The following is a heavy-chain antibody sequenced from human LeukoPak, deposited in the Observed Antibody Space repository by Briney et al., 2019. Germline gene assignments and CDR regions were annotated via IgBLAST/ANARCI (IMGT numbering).Heavy chain of an antibody. CDR1: GGSFSGYY. J-gene: IGHJ4*02. CDR2: INHSGST. V-gene: IGHV4-34*01. Sequence: SETLSLTCAVYGGSFSGYYWSWIRQPPGKGLEWIGEINHSGSTNYNPSLKSRVTISVDTSKNQFSLKLSSVTAADTAVYYCARWGQQYYFDYWGQGTLVTVSS. CDR3: ARWGQQYYFDY. D-gene: IGHD6-13*01.